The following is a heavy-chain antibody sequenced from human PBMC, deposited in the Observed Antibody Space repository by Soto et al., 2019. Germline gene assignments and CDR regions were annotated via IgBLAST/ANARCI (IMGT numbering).Heavy chain of an antibody. CDR3: ARARDYGDYVIDS. D-gene: IGHD4-17*01. CDR1: GDTFSSYI. V-gene: IGHV1-69*08. CDR2: IIPILGTA. J-gene: IGHJ4*02. Sequence: QVQLMQSGTEVKKPGSSVKVSSKTSGDTFSSYIISWVRQAPGQGLEWMGRIIPILGTANYAQTFQGRVTLTADKSTSTAYMELSSLRSEDTAVYYCARARDYGDYVIDSWGQGTLVTVSS.